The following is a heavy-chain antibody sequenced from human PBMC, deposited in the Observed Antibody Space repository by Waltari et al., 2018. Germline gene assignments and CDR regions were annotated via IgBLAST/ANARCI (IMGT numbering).Heavy chain of an antibody. D-gene: IGHD1-26*01. CDR2: IWYDGSNK. CDR3: ARDPGGSYYEYYFDY. V-gene: IGHV3-33*01. J-gene: IGHJ4*02. CDR1: GFTFGSYG. Sequence: QVQLVESGGGVVQPGRSLRLSCAASGFTFGSYGMPWVRQAPGKGLEWVAVIWYDGSNKYYADSVKGRFTISRDNSKNTLYLQMNSLRAEDTAVYYCARDPGGSYYEYYFDYWGQGTLVTVSS.